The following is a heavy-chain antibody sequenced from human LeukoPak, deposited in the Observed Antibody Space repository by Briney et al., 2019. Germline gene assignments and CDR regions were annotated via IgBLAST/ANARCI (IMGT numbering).Heavy chain of an antibody. CDR1: GYSFTTYW. CDR2: IYPGDSDT. V-gene: IGHV5-51*01. Sequence: GESLKISFKGSGYSFTTYWIGWVRQMPGKGLEWMGIIYPGDSDTRYSPSFQGQVTISADKSISTAYLQWSSLKASDTAMYYCARHPYCSSTNCFTAFDCWGQGTLVTVSS. J-gene: IGHJ4*02. D-gene: IGHD2-2*02. CDR3: ARHPYCSSTNCFTAFDC.